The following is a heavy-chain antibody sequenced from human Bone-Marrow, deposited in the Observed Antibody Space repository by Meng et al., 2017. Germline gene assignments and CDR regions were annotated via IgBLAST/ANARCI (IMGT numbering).Heavy chain of an antibody. CDR1: GFSFSGYW. CDR3: ATDRANVFDY. Sequence: ESLKISCAVSGFSFSGYWMSWVREAPGKGLEWVSNINEDGSERYYVDSVRGRFTISRDNAKKSLYLQMNGLRAEDTAVYYCATDRANVFDYWGQGTLVTVSS. J-gene: IGHJ4*02. V-gene: IGHV3-7*01. CDR2: INEDGSER.